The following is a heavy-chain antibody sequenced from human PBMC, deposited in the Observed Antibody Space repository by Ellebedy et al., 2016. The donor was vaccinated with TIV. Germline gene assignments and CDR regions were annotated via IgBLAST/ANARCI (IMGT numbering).Heavy chain of an antibody. D-gene: IGHD3-22*01. V-gene: IGHV3-23*01. CDR1: GFTFSSYA. CDR3: AIGSSSGFNYDRVGFQY. J-gene: IGHJ4*02. CDR2: ISGSGGST. Sequence: GGSLRLSCAASGFTFSSYAMSWVRQAPGKGLEWVSAISGSGGSTYYADSVQGRFTITRDNSKNTLFLQMNRLRVDDTAVYYWAIGSSSGFNYDRVGFQYWGQGTLVTVSS.